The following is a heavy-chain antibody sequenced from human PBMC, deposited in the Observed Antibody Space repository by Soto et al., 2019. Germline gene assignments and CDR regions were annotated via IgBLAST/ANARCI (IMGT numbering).Heavy chain of an antibody. J-gene: IGHJ6*03. CDR1: GGSISSYY. Sequence: SETLSLTCTVSGGSISSYYWSWIRQPPGKGLEWIGYIYYSGSTNYNPSLKSRVTISVDTSKNQFSLKLSSVTAADTAVYYCARQTMVRGVSYNYYYYYMDVWGKGTTVTV. D-gene: IGHD3-10*01. CDR2: IYYSGST. V-gene: IGHV4-59*01. CDR3: ARQTMVRGVSYNYYYYYMDV.